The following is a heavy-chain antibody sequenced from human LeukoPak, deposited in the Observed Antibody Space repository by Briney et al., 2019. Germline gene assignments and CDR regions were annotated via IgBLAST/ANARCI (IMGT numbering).Heavy chain of an antibody. CDR1: GDSVSSNSAA. CDR3: ASGIVVVPAALGAFDI. D-gene: IGHD2-2*01. CDR2: TYYRSTWYT. V-gene: IGHV6-1*01. Sequence: SQTLSLTCAISGDSVSSNSAAWNWIRQSPSRGLEWLGRTYYRSTWYTDYVVSVKSRITINPDTSKNQFSLQLNSVTPEHTAVYYCASGIVVVPAALGAFDIWGQGTMVTVSS. J-gene: IGHJ3*02.